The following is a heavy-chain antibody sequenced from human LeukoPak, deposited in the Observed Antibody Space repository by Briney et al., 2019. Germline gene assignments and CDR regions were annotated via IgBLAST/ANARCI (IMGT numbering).Heavy chain of an antibody. D-gene: IGHD7-27*01. J-gene: IGHJ4*02. V-gene: IGHV1-8*01. Sequence: ASVKVSCKASGFTFTSYDFNWVRQATGQRPEWMGWMSPNSGDTGYAQKFQDRVTMTRNTSISTAYMELSSLRSDDTAVYYCARGPPNWGYDYWGPGTLVTVSS. CDR3: ARGPPNWGYDY. CDR1: GFTFTSYD. CDR2: MSPNSGDT.